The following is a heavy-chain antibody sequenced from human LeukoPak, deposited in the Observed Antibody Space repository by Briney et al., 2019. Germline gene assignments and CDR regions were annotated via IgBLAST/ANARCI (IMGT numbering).Heavy chain of an antibody. CDR3: ARFSQYYDSPTHYLDY. J-gene: IGHJ4*02. CDR1: GGSINNYY. CDR2: IYYTGST. D-gene: IGHD2/OR15-2a*01. Sequence: SETLSLTCTVSGGSINNYYWSWVRQPPGAGLEWLAYIYYTGSTNYNPSLKTRLTISVDTSKNQFSLRLNSVTAADTAVYYCARFSQYYDSPTHYLDYWGQGIPVTVSS. V-gene: IGHV4-59*08.